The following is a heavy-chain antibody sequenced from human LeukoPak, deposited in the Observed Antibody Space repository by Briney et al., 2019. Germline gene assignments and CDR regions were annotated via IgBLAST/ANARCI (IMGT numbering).Heavy chain of an antibody. Sequence: GTSLRLSCAASGFTFSSYGMHWVRQAPGKGLEWVAVIWDDGSEKYYADSVKGRFSISRDNSENTLSLQVNSLRAEDTAVYYCARDGNFGYDAFDIWGQGTMVTVSS. D-gene: IGHD3-10*01. J-gene: IGHJ3*02. CDR1: GFTFSSYG. CDR2: IWDDGSEK. CDR3: ARDGNFGYDAFDI. V-gene: IGHV3-33*01.